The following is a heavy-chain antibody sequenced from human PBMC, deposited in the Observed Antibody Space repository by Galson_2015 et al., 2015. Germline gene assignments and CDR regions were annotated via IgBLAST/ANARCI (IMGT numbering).Heavy chain of an antibody. CDR2: IKQDGSEK. CDR3: ARDGHPSDSNYVYGMDV. J-gene: IGHJ6*02. Sequence: SLRLSCAASGFTFSSYWMSWVRQAPGKGLEWVANIKQDGSEKYYVDSVKGRFTISRDNAKNSLYLQMNSLRAEDTAVYYCARDGHPSDSNYVYGMDVWGQGTTVTVSS. V-gene: IGHV3-7*05. D-gene: IGHD4-11*01. CDR1: GFTFSSYW.